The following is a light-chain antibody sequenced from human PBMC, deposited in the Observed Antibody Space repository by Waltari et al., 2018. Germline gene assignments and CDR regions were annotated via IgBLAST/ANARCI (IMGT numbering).Light chain of an antibody. Sequence: DIQMTQSPSSLSASVGDRVTITCRASQSISSYLNWYQQKPGKAPKLLIYAASSLQSGVPSRFSGSGSGTDFTLTISSLQPEDFAVYYCQQYGSSILYTFGQGTKVEIK. V-gene: IGKV1-39*01. CDR1: QSISSY. CDR2: AAS. J-gene: IGKJ2*01. CDR3: QQYGSSILYT.